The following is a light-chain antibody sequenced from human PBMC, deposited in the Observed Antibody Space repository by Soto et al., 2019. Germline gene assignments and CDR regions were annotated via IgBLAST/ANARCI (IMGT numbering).Light chain of an antibody. CDR2: AAY. J-gene: IGKJ1*01. CDR3: QKYDNAPWT. Sequence: DIQMTQSPSSLSASVGDRVTITCRASQGISNYLDWHQQKPGQVPKLLIYAAYTLQPGVPSRFSGSGSRTYFTLSISSLQPEDFDTYYCQKYDNAPWTFGQGTKVEIK. V-gene: IGKV1-27*01. CDR1: QGISNY.